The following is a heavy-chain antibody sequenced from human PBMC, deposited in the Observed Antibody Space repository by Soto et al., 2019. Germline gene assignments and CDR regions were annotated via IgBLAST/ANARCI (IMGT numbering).Heavy chain of an antibody. V-gene: IGHV4-31*03. J-gene: IGHJ5*02. CDR1: GDSISRGAYY. D-gene: IGHD3-22*01. CDR3: ARARQYYDCELDP. Sequence: SETLSLTCTVSGDSISRGAYYWTWIRQHPVKGLEWIGYTSNSGRTYYNPSLKSRLTISLHSSENQFSVRLTSVTTADTAMYYSARARQYYDCELDPWGQGTLVTVSS. CDR2: TSNSGRT.